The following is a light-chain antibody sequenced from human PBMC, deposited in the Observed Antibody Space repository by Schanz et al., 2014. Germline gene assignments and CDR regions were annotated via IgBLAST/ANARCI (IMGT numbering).Light chain of an antibody. V-gene: IGLV1-44*01. Sequence: QSVLTQPPSASGAPGLRVTISCSGSSSNIGRNTVNWYQQLPGTAPKLLMYSNFERPSGVSDRFSGSKSGTSASLAVSGLRSEDEADYYCASWDDSLNAWVFGGGTKLTVL. CDR3: ASWDDSLNAWV. CDR1: SSNIGRNT. CDR2: SNF. J-gene: IGLJ3*02.